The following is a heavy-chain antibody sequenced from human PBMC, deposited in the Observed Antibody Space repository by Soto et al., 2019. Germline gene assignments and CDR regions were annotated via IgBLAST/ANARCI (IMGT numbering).Heavy chain of an antibody. J-gene: IGHJ4*02. Sequence: GASVKVSCKASGYTFTSYGISWVRQAPGQGLEWMGWISAYNGNTNYAQKLQGRVTMTTDTSTSTAYMELRSLRSDDTAVYYCARVRRGSYPHQTHFDYRGQGTLVTVSS. D-gene: IGHD1-26*01. V-gene: IGHV1-18*01. CDR2: ISAYNGNT. CDR1: GYTFTSYG. CDR3: ARVRRGSYPHQTHFDY.